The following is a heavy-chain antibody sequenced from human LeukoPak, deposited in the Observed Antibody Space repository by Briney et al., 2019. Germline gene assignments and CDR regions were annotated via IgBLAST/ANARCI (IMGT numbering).Heavy chain of an antibody. V-gene: IGHV3-30-3*01. Sequence: GGSLRLSCAASGFTFSSYAMHWVRQAPGKGLEWVAVISYDGSNKYYADSVKGRSTISRDNSKNTLYLQMNSLRAEDTAVYYCARDSIAARQVPFDYWGQGTLVTVSS. CDR2: ISYDGSNK. CDR1: GFTFSSYA. J-gene: IGHJ4*02. D-gene: IGHD6-6*01. CDR3: ARDSIAARQVPFDY.